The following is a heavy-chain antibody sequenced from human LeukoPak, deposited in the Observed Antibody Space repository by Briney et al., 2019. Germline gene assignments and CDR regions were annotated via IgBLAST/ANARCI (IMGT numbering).Heavy chain of an antibody. V-gene: IGHV4-34*01. J-gene: IGHJ4*02. CDR3: AGTRGYSYGRLGY. CDR1: GGSFSGYY. D-gene: IGHD5-18*01. CDR2: INHSGST. Sequence: SETLSLTCAVYGGSFSGYYWSWIRQPPGKGLEWIGEINHSGSTNYNPSLKSRVTISVDTSKNQFSLKLSSVTAAVTAVYYCAGTRGYSYGRLGYWGQGTLVTVSS.